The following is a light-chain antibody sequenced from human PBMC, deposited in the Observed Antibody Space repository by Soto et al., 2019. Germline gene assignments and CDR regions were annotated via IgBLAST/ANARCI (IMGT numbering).Light chain of an antibody. Sequence: DIQMTQSPSTLSASVGARVTITCRASQSISSWLAWYQQKPGKAPKLLIYKASNLQSGVPSRFSGSGSGTEFTLAISSLQPDDVATYYCQRYYSHYSFGQGTKLEIK. CDR3: QRYYSHYS. J-gene: IGKJ2*01. CDR2: KAS. V-gene: IGKV1-5*03. CDR1: QSISSW.